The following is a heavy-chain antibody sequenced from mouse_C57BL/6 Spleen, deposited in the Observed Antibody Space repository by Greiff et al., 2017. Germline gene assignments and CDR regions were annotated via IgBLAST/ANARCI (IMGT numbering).Heavy chain of an antibody. Sequence: DVHLVESGPELVKPGASVKISCKASGYSFTGYYMHWVKQSHGNILDWIGYIYPYNGVSSYNQKFKVKATLTVAKSSSTAYMELRSLTSEVSAVYYCASDETGSRFAYWGQGTLVTVSA. V-gene: IGHV1-31*01. CDR3: ASDETGSRFAY. CDR2: IYPYNGVS. CDR1: GYSFTGYY. J-gene: IGHJ3*01. D-gene: IGHD4-1*01.